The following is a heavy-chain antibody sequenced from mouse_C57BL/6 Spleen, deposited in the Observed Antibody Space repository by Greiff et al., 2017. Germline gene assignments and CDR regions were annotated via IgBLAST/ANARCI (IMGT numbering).Heavy chain of an antibody. V-gene: IGHV1-78*01. Sequence: VQLQQSDAELVKPGASVKISCKVSGYTFTDHTIHWLKQRPEQGLEWIGYIYPRDGSTKYNEKFKGKATLTADKSSSTAYMQLNSLTYEDSAVYFCARRGLRERGYFDVWGTGTTVTVSS. D-gene: IGHD1-1*01. J-gene: IGHJ1*03. CDR3: ARRGLRERGYFDV. CDR1: GYTFTDHT. CDR2: IYPRDGST.